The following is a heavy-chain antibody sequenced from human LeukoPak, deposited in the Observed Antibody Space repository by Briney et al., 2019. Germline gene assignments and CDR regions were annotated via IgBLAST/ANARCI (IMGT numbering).Heavy chain of an antibody. Sequence: SGTLSLTCAVSGDSVSYDNWWSWVRQPPGKGLEWIGETHHSGSSNYNPSLKSRVTVSVDKSKNQVSLSLTSVTAADTAVYYCARHHYFALAYWGQGTLFTVSS. CDR2: THHSGSS. CDR1: GDSVSYDNW. V-gene: IGHV4-4*02. D-gene: IGHD2-21*01. J-gene: IGHJ4*02. CDR3: ARHHYFALAY.